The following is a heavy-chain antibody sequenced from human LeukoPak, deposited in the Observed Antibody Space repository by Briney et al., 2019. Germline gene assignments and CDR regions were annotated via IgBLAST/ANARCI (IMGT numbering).Heavy chain of an antibody. Sequence: ASVKVSCKASGYTFTGYYMHWVRQAPGQGLEWMGWINPNSGGTNYAQKFQGRVTMTRDTSISTAYMELSRLRSDDTAVYYCARGRGSYNAFDVWGQWTMVTVSS. CDR3: ARGRGSYNAFDV. D-gene: IGHD1-26*01. CDR2: INPNSGGT. CDR1: GYTFTGYY. V-gene: IGHV1-2*02. J-gene: IGHJ3*01.